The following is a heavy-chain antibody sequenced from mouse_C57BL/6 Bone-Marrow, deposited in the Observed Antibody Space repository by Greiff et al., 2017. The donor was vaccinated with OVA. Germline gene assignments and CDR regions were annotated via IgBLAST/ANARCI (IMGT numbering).Heavy chain of an antibody. D-gene: IGHD1-1*02. CDR3: ARDGWSTYAMDY. J-gene: IGHJ4*01. V-gene: IGHV1-80*01. CDR1: GYAFSSYW. Sequence: QVQLQQSGAELVKPGASVKISCKASGYAFSSYWMNWVKQRPGKGLEWIGQIYPGDGDTNYNGKFKGKATLTADKSSSTAYMQLSSLTSEDSAVYFCARDGWSTYAMDYWGQGTSVTVSS. CDR2: IYPGDGDT.